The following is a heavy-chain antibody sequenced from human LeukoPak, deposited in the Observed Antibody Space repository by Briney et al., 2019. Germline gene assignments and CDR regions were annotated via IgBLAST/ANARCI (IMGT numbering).Heavy chain of an antibody. D-gene: IGHD2-2*01. Sequence: SETLSLTCAVSGGSMSRYYWSWIRQPPGKGLEWIRYIFYSGSSNYNPSLKSRVTISVDTSKNQFSLNLSSVTAADTAVYYCARTLDCSRSSCSYGMDVWGQGTTVTVPS. CDR2: IFYSGSS. CDR1: GGSMSRYY. CDR3: ARTLDCSRSSCSYGMDV. V-gene: IGHV4-59*08. J-gene: IGHJ6*02.